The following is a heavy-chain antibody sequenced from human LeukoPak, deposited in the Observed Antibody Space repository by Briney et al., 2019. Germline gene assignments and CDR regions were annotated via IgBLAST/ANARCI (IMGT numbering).Heavy chain of an antibody. CDR3: AKDRGRLRYFDWLLSPGLLDY. Sequence: GGSLRLSCAASGFTFSSYAMSWVRQAPGKGLEWVSAISGSGGSTYYADSVKGRFTISRDNSENTLYLQMNSLRAEDTAVYYCAKDRGRLRYFDWLLSPGLLDYWGQGTLVTVSS. CDR2: ISGSGGST. D-gene: IGHD3-9*01. CDR1: GFTFSSYA. V-gene: IGHV3-23*01. J-gene: IGHJ4*02.